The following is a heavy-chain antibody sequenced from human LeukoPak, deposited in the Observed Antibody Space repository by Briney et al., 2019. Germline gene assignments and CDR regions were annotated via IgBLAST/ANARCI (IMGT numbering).Heavy chain of an antibody. Sequence: GGSLRLSCAASGFTFSNYAMSWVRQAPGKGLEWVSVISDSGGSTYYADSVKGRFTISRDNSKNTLYLQMNSLRTEDTAVYYCAKRGTVTTFGHCDYWGQGTLVTVSS. J-gene: IGHJ4*02. CDR3: AKRGTVTTFGHCDY. D-gene: IGHD4-17*01. CDR1: GFTFSNYA. CDR2: ISDSGGST. V-gene: IGHV3-23*01.